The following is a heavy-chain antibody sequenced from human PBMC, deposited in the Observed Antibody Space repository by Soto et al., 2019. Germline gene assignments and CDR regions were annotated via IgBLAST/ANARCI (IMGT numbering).Heavy chain of an antibody. V-gene: IGHV3-30*18. CDR3: AKSAVYSGSYYDPFDY. CDR2: ISYDGSNK. J-gene: IGHJ4*02. CDR1: GFTFSSYG. Sequence: PGGFLRLSCAASGFTFSSYGMHWVRQAPGEGLEWVAVISYDGSNKYYADSVKGRFTISRDNSKNTLYLQMNSLRAEDTAVYYCAKSAVYSGSYYDPFDYWGQGTLVTVSS. D-gene: IGHD1-26*01.